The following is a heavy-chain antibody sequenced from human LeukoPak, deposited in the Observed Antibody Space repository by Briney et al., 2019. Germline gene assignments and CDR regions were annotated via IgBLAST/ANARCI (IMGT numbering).Heavy chain of an antibody. V-gene: IGHV3-48*01. Sequence: GGSLRLSCAASGFTFSSYSMNWVRQAPGKGLEWVSYISSSSTIYYADSVKGRFTISRDNAKNSLYLQMDSLRAEDTAVYYCARDVGATSPPFDYWGQGTLVTVSS. CDR2: ISSSSTI. J-gene: IGHJ4*02. D-gene: IGHD1-26*01. CDR3: ARDVGATSPPFDY. CDR1: GFTFSSYS.